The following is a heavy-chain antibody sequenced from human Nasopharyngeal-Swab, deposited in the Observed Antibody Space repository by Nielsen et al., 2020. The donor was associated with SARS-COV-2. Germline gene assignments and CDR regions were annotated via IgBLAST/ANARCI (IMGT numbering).Heavy chain of an antibody. CDR2: ISSSGDYI. J-gene: IGHJ4*02. V-gene: IGHV3-21*01. CDR1: GYPFRTYG. CDR3: ARDTPAMFAY. Sequence: ETLSLTCVASGYPFRTYGMSWVRQAPGKGLEWVSGISSSGDYIYYADSVKGRFTISRDNAKNSLYLQMNSLRAEDTALYYCARDTPAMFAYWGQGTLVTVSS.